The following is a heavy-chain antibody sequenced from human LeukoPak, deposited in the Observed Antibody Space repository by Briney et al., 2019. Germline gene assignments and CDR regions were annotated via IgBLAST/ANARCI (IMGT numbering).Heavy chain of an antibody. CDR2: ISDDGSNT. V-gene: IGHV3-30*01. CDR1: GFTFSSFA. J-gene: IGHJ4*02. D-gene: IGHD6-19*01. Sequence: PGRSLRLSCAASGFTFSSFAIHWVRQAPGKGLEWVAVISDDGSNTYYAYSVKGRFTISRDNSENTLYLQMNSLRTEDAALYFCTKGRPRSGNVAVNPEVDYWGQGTLVTVSA. CDR3: TKGRPRSGNVAVNPEVDY.